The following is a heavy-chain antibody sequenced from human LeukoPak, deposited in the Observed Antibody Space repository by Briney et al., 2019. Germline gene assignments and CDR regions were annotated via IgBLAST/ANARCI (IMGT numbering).Heavy chain of an antibody. J-gene: IGHJ4*02. Sequence: SVKVSCKASGGTFSSYAISWVRQAPGQGLEWMGGIIPIFGTANYAQKFQGRVTITADESTSTAYMELSSLRSEDTAVYYCASTESARHYSSSWYDYWGQGTLVTVSS. CDR3: ASTESARHYSSSWYDY. D-gene: IGHD6-13*01. CDR2: IIPIFGTA. V-gene: IGHV1-69*01. CDR1: GGTFSSYA.